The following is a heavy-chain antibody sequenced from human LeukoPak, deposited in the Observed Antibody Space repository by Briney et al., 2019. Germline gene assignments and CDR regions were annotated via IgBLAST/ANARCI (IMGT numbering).Heavy chain of an antibody. Sequence: EASVKVSCKASGGTFSSYAISWVRQAPGQGLEWMGGIIPIFGTANYAQKFQGRVTITADESTSTAYMELSSLRSEDTAVHYCARDLGCSSTSCYISIGDAFDIWGQGTMVTVSS. CDR3: ARDLGCSSTSCYISIGDAFDI. CDR1: GGTFSSYA. J-gene: IGHJ3*02. D-gene: IGHD2-2*02. V-gene: IGHV1-69*13. CDR2: IIPIFGTA.